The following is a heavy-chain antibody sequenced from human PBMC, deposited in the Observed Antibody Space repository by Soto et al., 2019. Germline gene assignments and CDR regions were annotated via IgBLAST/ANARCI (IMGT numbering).Heavy chain of an antibody. CDR3: ARDGPIYDILSARYFYGMDV. D-gene: IGHD3-9*01. J-gene: IGHJ6*02. V-gene: IGHV1-3*01. CDR2: INGGNGNT. Sequence: AAVKVSCKANGYTFRNYAMHWVRQAPGQGLEWMGWINGGNGNTKYSQKFQGRVTITRDTSASTAYMELSSLRSEDTAVYYCARDGPIYDILSARYFYGMDVWGQGTTVTVSS. CDR1: GYTFRNYA.